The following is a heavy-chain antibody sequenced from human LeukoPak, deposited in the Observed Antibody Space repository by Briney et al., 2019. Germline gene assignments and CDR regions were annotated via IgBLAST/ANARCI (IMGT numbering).Heavy chain of an antibody. Sequence: ASVKVSCKASGGTFSSYAISWVRQAPGQGLEWMGGIIPIFGTANYAQKFQGRVTITADESTSTAYMELRSLRSDDTAVYYCARDREWYYDFWSGYSYYYGMDVWGQGTTVTVSS. V-gene: IGHV1-69*13. CDR3: ARDREWYYDFWSGYSYYYGMDV. D-gene: IGHD3-3*01. J-gene: IGHJ6*02. CDR2: IIPIFGTA. CDR1: GGTFSSYA.